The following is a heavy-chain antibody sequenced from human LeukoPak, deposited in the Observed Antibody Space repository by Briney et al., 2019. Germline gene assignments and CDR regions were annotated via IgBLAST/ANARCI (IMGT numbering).Heavy chain of an antibody. CDR1: GGSISSGDYY. Sequence: SQTLSLTRTVSGGSISSGDYYWSWIRPPPGKGLEWIGYIYYSGSTYYNPSLKSRVTISVDTSKNQFSLKLSSVTAADTAVYYCAREEGNWFDPWGQGTLVTVSP. CDR3: AREEGNWFDP. V-gene: IGHV4-30-4*08. CDR2: IYYSGST. J-gene: IGHJ5*02.